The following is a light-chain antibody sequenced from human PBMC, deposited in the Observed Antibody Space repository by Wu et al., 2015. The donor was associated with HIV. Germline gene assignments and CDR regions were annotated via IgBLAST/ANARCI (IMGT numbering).Light chain of an antibody. V-gene: IGKV3-20*01. CDR2: HAS. CDR3: QQYGSSSWT. Sequence: EIVLTQSPGTLSLSPGERATLSCRASQSINNNYLAWYQQKPGQAPRLLIYHASSRATGIPNRFSGSGSRRDFTLTISSVEPEDFAVYYCQQYGSSSWTFGQGTNVEIK. CDR1: QSINNNY. J-gene: IGKJ1*01.